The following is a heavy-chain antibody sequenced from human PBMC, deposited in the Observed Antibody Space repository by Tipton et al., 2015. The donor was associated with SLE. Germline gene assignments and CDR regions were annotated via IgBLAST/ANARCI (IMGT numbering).Heavy chain of an antibody. CDR3: ARNIVTTIRAFDI. CDR2: ISSSSSYI. J-gene: IGHJ3*02. V-gene: IGHV3-21*03. Sequence: GSLRLSCAASGFTFSTYNMNWVRQAPGKGLEWVSSISSSSSYIYYADSVKGRFTISRDNAKNSLFLQMNSLRAEDTAVYYCARNIVTTIRAFDIWGQGTLVTVSS. CDR1: GFTFSTYN. D-gene: IGHD5-12*01.